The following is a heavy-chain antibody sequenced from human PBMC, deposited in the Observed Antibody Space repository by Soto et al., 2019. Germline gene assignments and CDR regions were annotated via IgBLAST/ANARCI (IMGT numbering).Heavy chain of an antibody. CDR2: ISGGGST. V-gene: IGHV3-23*01. CDR1: GFAVSDCA. Sequence: GGSLRLSCAASGFAVSDCAMTWVRQAPGKRLEGVSAISGGGSTYYAYSVRGRFTISRDNSKNTVYLQMDSLRAEDTATYYCAKWHSYNFDSLAFGGFDWWGQGTQVTVSS. CDR3: AKWHSYNFDSLAFGGFDW. D-gene: IGHD3-22*01. J-gene: IGHJ4*02.